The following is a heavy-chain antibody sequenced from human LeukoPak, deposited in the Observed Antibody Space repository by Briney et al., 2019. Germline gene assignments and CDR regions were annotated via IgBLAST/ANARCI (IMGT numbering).Heavy chain of an antibody. CDR1: GFTFSSYG. CDR2: ISYDGSNK. J-gene: IGHJ4*02. CDR3: ARDTQRVLGY. D-gene: IGHD4/OR15-4a*01. Sequence: GGSLRLSCAASGFTFSSYGMHWVRQAPGKRLEWVAVISYDGSNKYYADSVKGRFTISRDNSKNTLYLQMNSLRAEDTAVYYCARDTQRVLGYWGQGTLVTVSS. V-gene: IGHV3-30*19.